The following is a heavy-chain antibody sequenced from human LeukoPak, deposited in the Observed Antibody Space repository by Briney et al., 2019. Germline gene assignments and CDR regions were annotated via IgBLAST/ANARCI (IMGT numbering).Heavy chain of an antibody. CDR2: MYYSGST. D-gene: IGHD4-11*01. CDR3: ARTTVTFDY. J-gene: IGHJ4*02. Sequence: SETLSLTCTVSGGSIRSYYWSWIRQPPGKGLEWIGYMYYSGSTNYNPSLKSRVTISVDTSKNQFSLKLSSVTAADTAVYYCARTTVTFDYWGQGTLVTVSS. V-gene: IGHV4-59*01. CDR1: GGSIRSYY.